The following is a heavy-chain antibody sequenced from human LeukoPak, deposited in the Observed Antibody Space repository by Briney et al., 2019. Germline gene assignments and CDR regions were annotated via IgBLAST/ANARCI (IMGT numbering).Heavy chain of an antibody. V-gene: IGHV3-23*01. J-gene: IGHJ4*02. CDR2: ISGSGGST. D-gene: IGHD2-15*01. Sequence: PGGSLRLSCAASGFTFSSYAMSWVRQAPGQGLEWVSAISGSGGSTYYADSVKGRFTISRDNSRNTLYLQLSSLRADDTAVYYCARQLGHCSDGSCYFDCWGQGTLVTVSS. CDR1: GFTFSSYA. CDR3: ARQLGHCSDGSCYFDC.